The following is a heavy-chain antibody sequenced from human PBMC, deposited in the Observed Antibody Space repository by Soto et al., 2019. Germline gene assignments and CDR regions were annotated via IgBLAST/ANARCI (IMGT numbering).Heavy chain of an antibody. J-gene: IGHJ4*02. CDR1: GYSFTSYW. Sequence: GESLKISCKGSGYSFTSYWISWVRQMPGKGLEWMGRIDPSDSYTNYSPSFQGHVTISADKSISTAYLQWSSLKASDTAMYYCARLANYYDSSGYLVHLFPLDYWGQGTLVTVSS. CDR2: IDPSDSYT. V-gene: IGHV5-10-1*01. CDR3: ARLANYYDSSGYLVHLFPLDY. D-gene: IGHD3-22*01.